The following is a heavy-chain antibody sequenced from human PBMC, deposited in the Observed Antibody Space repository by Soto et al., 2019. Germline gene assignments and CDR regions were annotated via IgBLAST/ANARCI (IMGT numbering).Heavy chain of an antibody. D-gene: IGHD2-21*01. V-gene: IGHV1-8*01. CDR1: GYSFTRHD. CDR2: INPSSGNT. CDR3: AREGILLSGVIVFYGMEV. J-gene: IGHJ6*02. Sequence: QVQLVQSGAAVKKPGASVKVSCKASGYSFTRHDINWVRQAPGQGLEWMGWINPSSGNTGYAQRFLGRLTMTTDTSTGTAYMELSGLKSEDTAIYYCAREGILLSGVIVFYGMEVWGQGTTVTVPS.